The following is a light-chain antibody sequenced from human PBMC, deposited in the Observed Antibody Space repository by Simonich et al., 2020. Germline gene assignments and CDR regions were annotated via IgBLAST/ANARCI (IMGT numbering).Light chain of an antibody. CDR2: DVS. J-gene: IGLJ2*01. Sequence: QSALTQPASVSGSPGQSITISCTGTSSDVGGYNYVSWYQQPPGKAPKLMIYDVSNRPSGVSNRLSGSKSGNTASLTISGLQAEDEADYYCSSYTSSSTLVFGGGTKLTVL. CDR3: SSYTSSSTLV. CDR1: SSDVGGYNY. V-gene: IGLV2-14*03.